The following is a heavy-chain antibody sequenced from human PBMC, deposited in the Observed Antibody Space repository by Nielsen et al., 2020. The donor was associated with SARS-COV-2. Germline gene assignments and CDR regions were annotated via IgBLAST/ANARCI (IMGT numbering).Heavy chain of an antibody. CDR2: IKQDGSEK. V-gene: IGHV3-7*01. CDR3: VRDEGDLFDY. Sequence: GESLKISCAASGFTFSSYWMSWVRQAPGKGLEWVANIKQDGSEKYYVDSVKGRFTISRDNAKNSLYLQMNSLRAEDTAVYYCVRDEGDLFDYWGQGTLVTVSS. J-gene: IGHJ4*02. CDR1: GFTFSSYW. D-gene: IGHD2-21*02.